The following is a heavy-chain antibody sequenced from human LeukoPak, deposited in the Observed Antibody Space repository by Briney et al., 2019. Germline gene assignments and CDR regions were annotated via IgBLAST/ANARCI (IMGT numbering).Heavy chain of an antibody. CDR3: AKDDDYVWGSYRKEDYFDY. CDR2: ISGSGGST. CDR1: GFTFSSYA. V-gene: IGHV3-23*01. J-gene: IGHJ4*02. D-gene: IGHD3-16*02. Sequence: GGSLRLSCAASGFTFSSYAMSWVRQAPGKGLEWVSGISGSGGSTYYADSVKGRFTISRDNSKNTLYLQMNSLRAEDMAVYYCAKDDDYVWGSYRKEDYFDYWGQGTLVTVSS.